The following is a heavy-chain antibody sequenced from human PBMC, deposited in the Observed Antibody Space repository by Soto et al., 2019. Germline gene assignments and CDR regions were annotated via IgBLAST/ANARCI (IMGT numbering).Heavy chain of an antibody. CDR1: GCTCSSCA. J-gene: IGHJ4*02. D-gene: IGHD5-18*01. CDR3: ARDRRYSYGYLDY. CDR2: ISYDGSNK. V-gene: IGHV3-30-3*01. Sequence: RCLRLSCVASGCTCSSCAMHWVRQAPGKGLEWVAVISYDGSNKYYADSVKGRFTISRDNSKNTLYLQMNSLRAEDTAVYYCARDRRYSYGYLDYWGQGTLVTVSS.